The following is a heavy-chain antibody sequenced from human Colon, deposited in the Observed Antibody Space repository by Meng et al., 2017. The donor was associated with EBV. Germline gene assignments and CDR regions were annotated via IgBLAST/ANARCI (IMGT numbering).Heavy chain of an antibody. CDR3: ARDGPLL. Sequence: QPRLQESGPGLGGPSETLSLTCSVSGDSISGSGDYWGWVRQPPGKGLEWIGNIYYTGSTYYNPSLKSRVTISVDTSKNQFSLKVTSMTAADTAVYYCARDGPLLWGPGTLVTVSS. CDR1: GDSISGSGDY. J-gene: IGHJ4*02. CDR2: IYYTGST. V-gene: IGHV4-39*07.